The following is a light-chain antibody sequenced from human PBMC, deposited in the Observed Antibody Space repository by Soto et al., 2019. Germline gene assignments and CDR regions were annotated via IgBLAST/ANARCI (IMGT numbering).Light chain of an antibody. CDR2: SNS. CDR3: QYYDTSLSGRSGIYV. V-gene: IGLV1-40*01. J-gene: IGLJ1*01. Sequence: QSVLTQPPSVSGAPGQRVTISCTGTTSNIGAGSDIHWYQQLPGKAPKLLIYSNSHRPSGVPSRFSGSKSGTSASLAITGLQAEDEGDYYCQYYDTSLSGRSGIYVFGSGTKVTVL. CDR1: TSNIGAGSD.